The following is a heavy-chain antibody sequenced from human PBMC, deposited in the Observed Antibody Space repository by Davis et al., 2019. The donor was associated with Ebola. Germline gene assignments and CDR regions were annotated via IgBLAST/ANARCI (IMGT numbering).Heavy chain of an antibody. CDR1: GFTFDNYA. D-gene: IGHD3-16*01. Sequence: GESLKISCAASGFTFDNYAMTWVRQAPGKGLELVSIITGDGSNTMYADSVKGRLTISGDNSKNTLYLQMNSLRVDDTAVYYCAKGSGSGSYAGRTVDHWGQGILVTVSS. CDR2: ITGDGSNT. V-gene: IGHV3-23*01. J-gene: IGHJ4*02. CDR3: AKGSGSGSYAGRTVDH.